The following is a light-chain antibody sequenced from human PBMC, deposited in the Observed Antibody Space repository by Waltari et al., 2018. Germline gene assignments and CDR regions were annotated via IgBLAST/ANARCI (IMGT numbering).Light chain of an antibody. CDR2: DVR. CDR1: SSDVGGYNY. Sequence: QSALTQPASVSGSPGQSITISCPGTSSDVGGYNYVSWFQQHPGRAPKLMIYDVRKRPSGVSNRFSGSKSGTAASLTISGLQAEDEADYYCSSYTSISTLVFGVGTKVTVL. J-gene: IGLJ3*02. CDR3: SSYTSISTLV. V-gene: IGLV2-14*01.